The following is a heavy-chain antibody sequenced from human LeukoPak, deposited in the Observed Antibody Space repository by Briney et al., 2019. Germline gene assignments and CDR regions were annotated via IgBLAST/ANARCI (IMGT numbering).Heavy chain of an antibody. CDR3: ATYSSSPLFYYYYMDV. J-gene: IGHJ6*03. V-gene: IGHV4-39*01. Sequence: SETLSLTCIVSGGSISSTSYYWGWIRQSPGKGLEWIGSFYYSGSTYYNPSLKSRVTISVDTSKNQISLKLSSVTAADTAVYYCATYSSSPLFYYYYMDVWGKGTTVTVSS. CDR2: FYYSGST. CDR1: GGSISSTSYY. D-gene: IGHD6-6*01.